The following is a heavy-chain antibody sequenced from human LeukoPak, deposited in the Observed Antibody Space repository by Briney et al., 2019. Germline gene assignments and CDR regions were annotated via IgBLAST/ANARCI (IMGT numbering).Heavy chain of an antibody. CDR2: ISYSGST. Sequence: SETLSLTCTVSGDSVSSNPNYWTWIRQPPGKGLEWIGYISYSGSTYYNPSLKSRVTMSLGTSKNDLSLKLDSVTAADTAVYFCARGYRNNWRFDSWGQGTLVTVSS. D-gene: IGHD1-1*01. CDR1: GDSVSSNPNY. V-gene: IGHV4-61*03. J-gene: IGHJ4*02. CDR3: ARGYRNNWRFDS.